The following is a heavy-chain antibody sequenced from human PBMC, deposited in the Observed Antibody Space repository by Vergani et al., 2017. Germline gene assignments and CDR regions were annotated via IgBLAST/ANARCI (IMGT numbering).Heavy chain of an antibody. J-gene: IGHJ3*02. V-gene: IGHV5-51*01. CDR3: ARVAQKGDIGSSSSAEDAFDI. D-gene: IGHD6-6*01. Sequence: VQLVQSGAEVKKPGESLKISCKGSGYSFTSYWIGWVRQMPGKGLEWMGIIYPGDSDTRYSPSFQGQVTISADKSISTAYLQCSSLKASDTAMYYCARVAQKGDIGSSSSAEDAFDIWGQGTMVTVSS. CDR2: IYPGDSDT. CDR1: GYSFTSYW.